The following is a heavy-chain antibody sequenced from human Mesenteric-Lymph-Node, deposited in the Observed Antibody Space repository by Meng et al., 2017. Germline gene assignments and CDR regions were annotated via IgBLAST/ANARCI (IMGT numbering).Heavy chain of an antibody. Sequence: GGSLRLSCAASGFTFSGYAMHWVRQAPGKGLEWVSIISNDGSKKYYKDSVKGRFTNSRDNSKETLDVQMNNLRVEDTAVYYFTRGVYDNNWYINYWGQGTLVTVSS. CDR2: ISNDGSKK. CDR1: GFTFSGYA. CDR3: TRGVYDNNWYINY. D-gene: IGHD1-1*01. V-gene: IGHV3-30*10. J-gene: IGHJ4*02.